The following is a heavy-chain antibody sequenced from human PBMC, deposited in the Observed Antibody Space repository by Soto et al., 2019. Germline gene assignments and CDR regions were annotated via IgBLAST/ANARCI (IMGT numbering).Heavy chain of an antibody. J-gene: IGHJ6*02. D-gene: IGHD6-19*01. CDR1: GYTFTSYG. CDR3: ARANAGYSSGWCREYYGMDF. V-gene: IGHV1-18*01. Sequence: ASVKVSCKASGYTFTSYGISWVRQAPGQGLEWMGWISAYNGNTNYAQKLQGRVTMTTDTSTSTAYMELRSLRSDDTAVYYCARANAGYSSGWCREYYGMDFWGQGITVTVSS. CDR2: ISAYNGNT.